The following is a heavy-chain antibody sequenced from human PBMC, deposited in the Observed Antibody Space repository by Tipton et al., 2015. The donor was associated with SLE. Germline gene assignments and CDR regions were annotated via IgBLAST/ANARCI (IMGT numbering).Heavy chain of an antibody. CDR3: ARDYEFFDY. D-gene: IGHD3-16*01. CDR1: GGPIRTRGYY. J-gene: IGHJ4*02. CDR2: VHYSGAT. Sequence: TLSLTCIVSGGPIRTRGYYWGWVRQPPGKGLEWIGSVHYSGATYYNPSLKSRVTISVDTSNNQFSLKLSSVTAADTAVYYCARDYEFFDYWGQGTLVTVPS. V-gene: IGHV4-39*07.